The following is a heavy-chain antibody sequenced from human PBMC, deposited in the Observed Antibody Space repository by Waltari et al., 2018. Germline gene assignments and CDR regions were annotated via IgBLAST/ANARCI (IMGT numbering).Heavy chain of an antibody. CDR2: IKADGTRI. CDR1: GCTFSAHW. D-gene: IGHD2-21*01. J-gene: IGHJ4*02. Sequence: LLVESGGGLVQPGGSLRLFWVPSGCTFSAHWMHWVRKDPGNGLQWVSGIKADGTRISYADSVRGRVTVSRDNAKSTLYLQMNSLRAEDTALYYCASLYCGRDCYPRWGQGTLVTVSS. V-gene: IGHV3-74*03. CDR3: ASLYCGRDCYPR.